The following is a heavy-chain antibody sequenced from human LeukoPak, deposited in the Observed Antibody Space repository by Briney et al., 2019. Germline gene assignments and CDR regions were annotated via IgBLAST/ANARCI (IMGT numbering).Heavy chain of an antibody. CDR3: ARGVTLYYYFDL. CDR1: GGSFRGYY. V-gene: IGHV4-34*01. D-gene: IGHD4-23*01. CDR2: MHYTGAT. J-gene: IGHJ2*01. Sequence: AETLSLTCAVYGGSFRGYYWSWFRQPPGKGLEWIGEMHYTGATNYSPSLKSRVTISAGTSKNQFSLKVNSVTAADTAVYYCARGVTLYYYFDLWGRGTLVTVSS.